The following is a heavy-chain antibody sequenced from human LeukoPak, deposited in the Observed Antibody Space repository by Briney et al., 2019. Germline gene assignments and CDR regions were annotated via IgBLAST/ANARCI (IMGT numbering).Heavy chain of an antibody. J-gene: IGHJ4*02. Sequence: GGSLRLSCAASGFTFSSYSMNWVRQAPGKGLEWVSSISSSSSYIYYADSVKGRFTISRDNAKNSLYLQMNSLRAEDTAVYYCARHSMVRGEDYWGQGTLVTVSS. V-gene: IGHV3-21*01. CDR2: ISSSSSYI. CDR3: ARHSMVRGEDY. CDR1: GFTFSSYS. D-gene: IGHD3-10*01.